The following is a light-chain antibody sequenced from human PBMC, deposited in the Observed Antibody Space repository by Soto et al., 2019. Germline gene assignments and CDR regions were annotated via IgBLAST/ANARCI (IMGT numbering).Light chain of an antibody. V-gene: IGLV2-23*01. CDR2: EGS. J-gene: IGLJ1*01. CDR1: SSDVGNYNL. CDR3: RSYASTSTYV. Sequence: QSVLTQPASVSGSPGQSITISCTGTSSDVGNYNLVSWYQHDPGKAPKLLIYEGSKRPSGVSDRFSGSKSGNTASLTISGLQAEDEADYYCRSYASTSTYVFGSGTKVTVL.